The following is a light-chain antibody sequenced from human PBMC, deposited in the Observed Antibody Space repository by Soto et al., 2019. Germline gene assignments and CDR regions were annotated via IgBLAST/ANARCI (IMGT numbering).Light chain of an antibody. CDR1: QGISTY. CDR3: QKYDTAPLT. J-gene: IGKJ1*01. CDR2: AAS. V-gene: IGKV1-27*01. Sequence: DIQMTQSPSSLSSSVVDRVTIAGRASQGISTYLAWYQQKPGKVPKLLIYAASTLLSGVPSRFSGSGSGTDFTLTISSLQPEDVATYYCQKYDTAPLTFGQGTKVDIK.